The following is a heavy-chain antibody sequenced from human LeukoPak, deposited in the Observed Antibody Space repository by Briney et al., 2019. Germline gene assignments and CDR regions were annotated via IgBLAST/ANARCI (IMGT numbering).Heavy chain of an antibody. CDR2: GYYSGSPP. Sequence: SETLSLTCTVSSHSFSGYFWHWIRHPPGKGRECIRYGYYSGSPPAHHPTLQSRVSMSVDSFKHQSSLKLTSVNAPHTAVYYCARPLPTLTTARTFDRWGQGTMVTVSS. V-gene: IGHV4-59*12. D-gene: IGHD4-17*01. CDR3: ARPLPTLTTARTFDR. CDR1: SHSFSGYF. J-gene: IGHJ3*02.